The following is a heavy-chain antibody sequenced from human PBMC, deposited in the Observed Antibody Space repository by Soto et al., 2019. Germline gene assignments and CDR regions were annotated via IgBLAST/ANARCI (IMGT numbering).Heavy chain of an antibody. Sequence: SETLSLTCTVSGGSISSYYWSWIRQPAGKGLEWIGRIYTSGSTNYNPSLKSRVTMSVDTSKNQFSLKLSSVTAADTAVYYCAREAIGYCSGGSCYSGPLYYYYGMDVWGQGTTVTV. CDR3: AREAIGYCSGGSCYSGPLYYYYGMDV. CDR1: GGSISSYY. J-gene: IGHJ6*01. CDR2: IYTSGST. V-gene: IGHV4-4*07. D-gene: IGHD2-15*01.